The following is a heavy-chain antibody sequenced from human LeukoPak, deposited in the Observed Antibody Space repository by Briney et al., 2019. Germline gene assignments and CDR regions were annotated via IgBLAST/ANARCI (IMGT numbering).Heavy chain of an antibody. Sequence: HTGGSLRLSCTASGFTFSNYAMHWVRQAPGKGLEWVAVIWYDGSNKYYADSVKGRFTISRDNSKNTVFLLMNSLRAEDTAVYYCARGAGTGWYDFDYWGQGSVVTVPS. CDR2: IWYDGSNK. D-gene: IGHD6-19*01. J-gene: IGHJ4*02. CDR1: GFTFSNYA. CDR3: ARGAGTGWYDFDY. V-gene: IGHV3-33*01.